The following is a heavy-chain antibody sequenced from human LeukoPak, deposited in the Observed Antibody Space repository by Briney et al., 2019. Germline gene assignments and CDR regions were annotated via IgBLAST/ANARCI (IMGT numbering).Heavy chain of an antibody. CDR2: IYSSGST. J-gene: IGHJ4*02. CDR1: GGSVSSGSYY. D-gene: IGHD6-13*01. CDR3: ARGSSISWSPYYFEY. V-gene: IGHV4-61*01. Sequence: SETLSLTCTLSGGSVSSGSYYWSWIRQPPGRGLEWLGYIYSSGSTNYKPSLKSRVTISKDTSKNQFSLKLTSVTAADTAVYYCARGSSISWSPYYFEYWGQGTLVTVSS.